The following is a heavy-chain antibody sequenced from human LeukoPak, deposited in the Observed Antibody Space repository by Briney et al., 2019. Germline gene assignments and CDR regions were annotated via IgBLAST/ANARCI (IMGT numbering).Heavy chain of an antibody. CDR3: AGLWARAFDI. Sequence: PGESLKISCNGSGYSFTTYWIGWVRQMPGKGLEWMGFIYLGDSDTRYSPSFQGQVTISADKSISTAYLQWSSLKASDTAMYYCAGLWARAFDIWGQGTMVTVSS. CDR2: IYLGDSDT. V-gene: IGHV5-51*01. CDR1: GYSFTTYW. J-gene: IGHJ3*02. D-gene: IGHD3-10*01.